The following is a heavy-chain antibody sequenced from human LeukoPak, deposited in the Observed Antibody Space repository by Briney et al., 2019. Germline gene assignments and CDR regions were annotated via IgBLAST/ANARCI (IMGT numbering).Heavy chain of an antibody. V-gene: IGHV1-18*01. D-gene: IGHD3-22*01. J-gene: IGHJ3*02. CDR3: ATDSLTRITMIVVAPFDAFDI. Sequence: GASVKVSCKASGYTFTSYGISWVRQAPGQGLEWMGWISAYNGNTNYAQKLQGRVTMTEDTSTDTAYMELSSLRSEDTAVYYCATDSLTRITMIVVAPFDAFDIWGQGTMVTVSS. CDR2: ISAYNGNT. CDR1: GYTFTSYG.